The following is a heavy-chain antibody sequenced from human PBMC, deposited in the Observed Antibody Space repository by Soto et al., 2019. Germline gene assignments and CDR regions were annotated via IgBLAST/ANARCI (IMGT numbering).Heavy chain of an antibody. V-gene: IGHV1-18*01. D-gene: IGHD2-21*02. CDR3: ASLTGDPGYYCYMDV. CDR1: GYTFTSYG. CDR2: ISAYNGNT. J-gene: IGHJ6*03. Sequence: GASVKVSCKASGYTFTSYGISWVRQAPGQGLEWMGWISAYNGNTNYAQKLQGRVTMTTDTSTSTAYMELRSLRSDDTAVYYCASLTGDPGYYCYMDVWGKGTTVTVSS.